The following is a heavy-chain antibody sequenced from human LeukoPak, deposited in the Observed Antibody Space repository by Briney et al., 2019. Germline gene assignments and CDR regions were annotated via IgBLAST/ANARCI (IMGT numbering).Heavy chain of an antibody. J-gene: IGHJ4*02. CDR3: ARDAASSSGGELDY. V-gene: IGHV1-69*13. CDR2: IIPIFGTA. Sequence: EASVTVSCKASGGTFSSYAISWVRQAPGQGLEWMGGIIPIFGTANYAQKFQGRVTITADESTSTAYMELSSLRSEDTAVYYCARDAASSSGGELDYWGQGTLVTVSS. D-gene: IGHD6-6*01. CDR1: GGTFSSYA.